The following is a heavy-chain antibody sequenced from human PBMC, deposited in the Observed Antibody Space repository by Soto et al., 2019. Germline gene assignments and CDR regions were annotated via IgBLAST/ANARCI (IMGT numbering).Heavy chain of an antibody. V-gene: IGHV4-31*03. CDR3: ARELDTAMVPWTPFWGGWYGIFDY. CDR2: IYYSGST. Sequence: SETLSLTCTVPGGSISSGGYYWSWIRQHPGKGLEWIGYIYYSGSTYYNPSLKSRVTISVDTSKNQFSLKLSSVTAADTAVYYCARELDTAMVPWTPFWGGWYGIFDYWGQGTLVTVSS. J-gene: IGHJ4*02. CDR1: GGSISSGGYY. D-gene: IGHD5-18*01.